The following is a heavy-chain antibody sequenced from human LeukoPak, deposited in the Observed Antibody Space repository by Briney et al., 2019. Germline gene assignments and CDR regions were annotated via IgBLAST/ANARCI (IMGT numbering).Heavy chain of an antibody. V-gene: IGHV3-66*01. J-gene: IGHJ6*02. Sequence: HPGGSLRLSCAASGFTVSSSYVNWVRQAPGKGLEWVSVIYSGGSTYYADSVKGRFTISRDNSKNTVYLQMNSLRAEDTAVYYCARDRPNDYYYYGMDVWGQGTTVTVSS. CDR1: GFTVSSSY. CDR2: IYSGGST. CDR3: ARDRPNDYYYYGMDV.